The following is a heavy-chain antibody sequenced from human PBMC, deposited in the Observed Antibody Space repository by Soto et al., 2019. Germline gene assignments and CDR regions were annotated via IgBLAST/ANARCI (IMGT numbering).Heavy chain of an antibody. D-gene: IGHD5-18*01. J-gene: IGHJ6*02. V-gene: IGHV4-31*03. Sequence: SETLSLTCTVSGGSIRSGGYYWSWVRQNPRRGLEWIGNIYYSGNTYYNPSLKSRLTISVDTSKNQFSLNLSAVTAADPAVYYCARDRLMATAGTARHYFGLDVWGQGTTVTVSS. CDR3: ARDRLMATAGTARHYFGLDV. CDR1: GGSIRSGGYY. CDR2: IYYSGNT.